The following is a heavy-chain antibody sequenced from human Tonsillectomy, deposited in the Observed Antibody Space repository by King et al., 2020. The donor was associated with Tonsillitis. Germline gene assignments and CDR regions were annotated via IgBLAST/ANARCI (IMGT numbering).Heavy chain of an antibody. Sequence: QLVQSGAEVKKPGSSVKVFCKTSGGTFSNYAISWVRQAPGQGLEWMGGIIPIFVAANYAHKFQGRVTITADESTTTAYMELSSLRSEDTAVYYCARVLAPYGSGSYFFGFWGQGTLVTVPS. CDR1: GGTFSNYA. D-gene: IGHD3-10*01. CDR3: ARVLAPYGSGSYFFGF. J-gene: IGHJ4*02. CDR2: IIPIFVAA. V-gene: IGHV1-69*12.